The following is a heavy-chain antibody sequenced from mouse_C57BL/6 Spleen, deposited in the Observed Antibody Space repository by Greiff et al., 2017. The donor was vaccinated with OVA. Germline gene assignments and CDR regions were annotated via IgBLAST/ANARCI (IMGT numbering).Heavy chain of an antibody. CDR3: ASQYSNAYYYAMDY. CDR2: IHPNSGST. V-gene: IGHV1-64*01. J-gene: IGHJ4*01. Sequence: VQLQQPGAELVKPGASVKLSCKASGYTFTSYWMHWVKQRPGQGLEWIGMIHPNSGSTNYNEKFKSKATLTVDKSSSTAYMQLSSLTSEDSAVYYCASQYSNAYYYAMDYWGQGTSVTVSS. D-gene: IGHD2-5*01. CDR1: GYTFTSYW.